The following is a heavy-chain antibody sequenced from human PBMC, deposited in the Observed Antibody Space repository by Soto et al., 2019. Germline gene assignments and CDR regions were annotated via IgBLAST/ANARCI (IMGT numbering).Heavy chain of an antibody. CDR1: GFTFNTYG. CDR3: ARRDSGGVGGFDI. J-gene: IGHJ3*02. V-gene: IGHV3-33*01. D-gene: IGHD2-15*01. CDR2: IWYDGSNK. Sequence: QVQLVESGGGVVQPGRSLRLSCAASGFTFNTYGRHWVRQAPGKGLEWVAVIWYDGSNKYYAGSVEGRFTISRDNSKNTLYLQMNSLRAEDTAVYYCARRDSGGVGGFDIWGQGTLVTVSS.